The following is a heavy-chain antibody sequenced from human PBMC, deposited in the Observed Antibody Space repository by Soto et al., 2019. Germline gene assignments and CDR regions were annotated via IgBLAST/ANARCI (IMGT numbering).Heavy chain of an antibody. Sequence: EVQLVESGGGLVKPGGSLRLSCAASGFTFSNAWMSWVRQAPGKGLEWVGRIKSKTDGGTTDYAAPVKGRFTISRDDSKNTLYLQMNSLKTEDTAVYYCTSTAYCGGDCYNPDRYYFDYWGQGTLVTVSS. D-gene: IGHD2-21*01. J-gene: IGHJ4*02. CDR1: GFTFSNAW. CDR2: IKSKTDGGTT. V-gene: IGHV3-15*01. CDR3: TSTAYCGGDCYNPDRYYFDY.